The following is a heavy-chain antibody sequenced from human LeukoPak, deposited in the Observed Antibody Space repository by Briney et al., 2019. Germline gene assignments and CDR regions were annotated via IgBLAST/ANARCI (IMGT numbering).Heavy chain of an antibody. V-gene: IGHV3-48*01. Sequence: GGSLRLSCAASGFTFSSHAMNWVRQAPGKGLEWISSISTDSLTIKYADFLSGQFTISRDNSKNTLYLQMNSLRAEDTAVYYCAKDSPKYSSGWYYFDYWGQGTLVTVSS. CDR2: ISTDSLTI. CDR1: GFTFSSHA. D-gene: IGHD6-19*01. CDR3: AKDSPKYSSGWYYFDY. J-gene: IGHJ4*02.